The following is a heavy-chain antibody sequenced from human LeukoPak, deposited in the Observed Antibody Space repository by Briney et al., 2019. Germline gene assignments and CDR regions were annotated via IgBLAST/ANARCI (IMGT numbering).Heavy chain of an antibody. CDR2: IGSTGSSSFI. J-gene: IGHJ6*02. Sequence: AGGSLRLSCAASGFTFSNYGMNWVRQAPGKGLEWVSSIGSTGSSSFIYYTDSVKGRFTISRDNTKNSLYLQMNSLRAEDTAVYYCARAFPGDDTTCYYGMDVWGQGTTVTVSS. CDR1: GFTFSNYG. CDR3: ARAFPGDDTTCYYGMDV. V-gene: IGHV3-21*01. D-gene: IGHD7-27*01.